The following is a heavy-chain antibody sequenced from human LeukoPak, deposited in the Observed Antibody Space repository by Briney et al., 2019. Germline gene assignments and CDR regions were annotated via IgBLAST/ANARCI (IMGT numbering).Heavy chain of an antibody. Sequence: SETLSLTCSVSGGSISNYYWTWIRQPPGKGLERVGYIYYSGSTSYNPSLKSRVTISVDTSENQFSLKLSSVTAADTAVYYCARDGDYGRFDYWGQGTLVTVSS. J-gene: IGHJ4*02. CDR2: IYYSGST. D-gene: IGHD4-17*01. V-gene: IGHV4-59*01. CDR3: ARDGDYGRFDY. CDR1: GGSISNYY.